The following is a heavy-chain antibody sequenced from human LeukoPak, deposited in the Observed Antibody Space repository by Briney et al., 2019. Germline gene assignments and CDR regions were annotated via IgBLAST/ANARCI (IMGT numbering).Heavy chain of an antibody. CDR3: ARFTTMIDN. D-gene: IGHD3-22*01. V-gene: IGHV1-69*13. J-gene: IGHJ4*02. Sequence: EASVKVSCKASGYTFINYGINWVRQAPGQGLEWMGGIIPIFGTANYAQKFQGRVTITADESTSTAYMELSSLRSEDTAVYYCARFTTMIDNWGQGTLVTVSS. CDR2: IIPIFGTA. CDR1: GYTFINYG.